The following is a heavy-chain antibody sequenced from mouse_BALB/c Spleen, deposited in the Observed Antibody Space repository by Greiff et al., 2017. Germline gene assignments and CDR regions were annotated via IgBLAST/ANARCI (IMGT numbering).Heavy chain of an antibody. D-gene: IGHD2-1*01. J-gene: IGHJ4*01. V-gene: IGHV14-3*02. CDR3: AYGNYGAMDY. CDR1: GFNIKDTY. CDR2: IDPANGNT. Sequence: EVQLQQSGAELVKPGASVKLSCTASGFNIKDTYMHWVKQRPEQGLEWIGRIDPANGNTKYDPKFQGKATITADTSSNTAYLQLSSLTSEDTAVYCCAYGNYGAMDYWGQGTSVTVSS.